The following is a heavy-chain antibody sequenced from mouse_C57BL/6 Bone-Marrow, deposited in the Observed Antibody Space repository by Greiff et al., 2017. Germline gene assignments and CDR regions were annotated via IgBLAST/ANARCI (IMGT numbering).Heavy chain of an antibody. CDR2: IYPRSGNT. CDR1: GYTFTSYC. CDR3: AAQGLYFYY. Sequence: VQLQQSGAELARPGASVKLSCKASGYTFTSYCISWLKQRTGQGLEWIGEIYPRSGNTYSNEKFKGKATLTADKSASTAYMELRSRTSEDAAVYFGAAQGLYFYYWGQGTTRTVSS. J-gene: IGHJ2*01. V-gene: IGHV1-81*01.